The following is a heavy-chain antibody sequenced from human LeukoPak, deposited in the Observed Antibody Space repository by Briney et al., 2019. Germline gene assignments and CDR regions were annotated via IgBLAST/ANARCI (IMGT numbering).Heavy chain of an antibody. J-gene: IGHJ3*02. CDR3: ARAARYSSSWYSYAFDI. CDR2: IWYDGSNK. V-gene: IGHV3-33*01. CDR1: GFTFSSYG. Sequence: PGRSLRLSCAAPGFTFSSYGMHWVRQARDKGLEGVAVIWYDGSNKYYAVSVKGRFTISRDNSKNTLYLQMNSLRAEDTAVYYCARAARYSSSWYSYAFDIWGQGTMVTVSS. D-gene: IGHD6-13*01.